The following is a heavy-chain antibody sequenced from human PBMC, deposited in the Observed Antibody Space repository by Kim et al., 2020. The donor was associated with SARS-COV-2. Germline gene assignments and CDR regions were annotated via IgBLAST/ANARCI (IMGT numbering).Heavy chain of an antibody. CDR1: GFTFDDYG. J-gene: IGHJ4*02. V-gene: IGHV3-20*04. D-gene: IGHD2-8*02. CDR2: INWNGGST. Sequence: GGSLRLSCAASGFTFDDYGMSWVRQAPGKGLEWVSGINWNGGSTGYADSVKGRFTISRDNAKNSLYLQMNSLRAEDTALYYCARHLLVVYAIDYFDYWGQGTLVTVSS. CDR3: ARHLLVVYAIDYFDY.